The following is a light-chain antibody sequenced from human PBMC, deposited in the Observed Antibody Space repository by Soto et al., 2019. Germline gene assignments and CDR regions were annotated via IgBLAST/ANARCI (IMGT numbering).Light chain of an antibody. V-gene: IGLV4-69*01. J-gene: IGLJ3*02. Sequence: QPVLTQSPSASASLGASVKLTCTLSSGHSSYAIAWHQQQPEKGPRFLMKLKSDGSHSKGAGIPDRFSGSSSGAERYLTISSLQSEDEADYYCQTWGTGIQVFGGGTKVTVL. CDR1: SGHSSYA. CDR2: LKSDGSH. CDR3: QTWGTGIQV.